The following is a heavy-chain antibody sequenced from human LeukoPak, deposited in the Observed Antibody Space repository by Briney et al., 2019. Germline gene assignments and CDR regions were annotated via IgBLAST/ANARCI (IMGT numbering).Heavy chain of an antibody. CDR2: IWYDGSNK. CDR1: GFTFSSYG. D-gene: IGHD1-14*01. V-gene: IGHV3-33*01. CDR3: ARDRHHPGQFDY. J-gene: IGHJ4*02. Sequence: GGSLRLSCAASGFTFSSYGMHWVRQAPGKGLEWVAVIWYDGSNKYYADSVKGRFTISRDNSKNTLYLQMNSLRTEDTAVYYCARDRHHPGQFDYWGQGTLVTVSS.